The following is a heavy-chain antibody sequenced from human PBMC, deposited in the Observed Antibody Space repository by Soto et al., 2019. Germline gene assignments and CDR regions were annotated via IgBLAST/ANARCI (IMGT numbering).Heavy chain of an antibody. CDR1: GYSFISYW. V-gene: IGHV5-51*01. J-gene: IGHJ3*01. CDR2: FYPGDSTS. D-gene: IGHD2-15*01. Sequence: PGESLKISCKTSGYSFISYWVAWVRQLPGKGLEWMGTFYPGDSTSTYSPSFQGRVTISVDTSITTAYLQLNSLKASDTAMYYCARIIGYCRNNDCSWTFDVWGQGTMVTVSS. CDR3: ARIIGYCRNNDCSWTFDV.